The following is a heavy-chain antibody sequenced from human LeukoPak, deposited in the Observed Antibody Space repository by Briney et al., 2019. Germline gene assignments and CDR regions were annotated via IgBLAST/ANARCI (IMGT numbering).Heavy chain of an antibody. CDR2: IQYDGSNK. J-gene: IGHJ4*02. CDR1: GLSFSSYG. Sequence: GGSLRLSCAASGLSFSSYGMHWVRQAPGKGLEWVAFIQYDGSNKFYADSVKGRFTISRDNSKNTLYLQMNSLRAEDTAVYYCAKGRWLRFLDYWGQGTLVTVSS. V-gene: IGHV3-30*02. CDR3: AKGRWLRFLDY. D-gene: IGHD5-12*01.